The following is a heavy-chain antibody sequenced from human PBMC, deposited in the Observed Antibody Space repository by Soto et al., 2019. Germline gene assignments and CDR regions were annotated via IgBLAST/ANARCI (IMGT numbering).Heavy chain of an antibody. Sequence: GSLRLSCAASGFTFSDYYMSWIRQAPGKGLEWVSYISSSSSYTNYADSVKGRFTISRDNAKNSLYLQMNSLRAEDTAVYYCARHDYGDYNFQHWGQGTLVTVSS. J-gene: IGHJ1*01. CDR1: GFTFSDYY. CDR3: ARHDYGDYNFQH. V-gene: IGHV3-11*06. CDR2: ISSSSSYT. D-gene: IGHD4-17*01.